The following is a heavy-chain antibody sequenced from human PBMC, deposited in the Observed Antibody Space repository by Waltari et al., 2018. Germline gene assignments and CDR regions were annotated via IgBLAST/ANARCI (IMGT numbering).Heavy chain of an antibody. CDR2: FGPEDGET. Sequence: QVQLVQSGAEVKKPGASVKVSCKVSGYTLTELSMHWVRQAPGKGLEWMGGFGPEDGETIYAQKFQGRVTMTEDTSTDTAYMELSSLRSEDTAVYYCATGLRDYYDSSGDFGWFDPWGQGTLVTVSS. J-gene: IGHJ5*02. D-gene: IGHD3-22*01. V-gene: IGHV1-24*01. CDR1: GYTLTELS. CDR3: ATGLRDYYDSSGDFGWFDP.